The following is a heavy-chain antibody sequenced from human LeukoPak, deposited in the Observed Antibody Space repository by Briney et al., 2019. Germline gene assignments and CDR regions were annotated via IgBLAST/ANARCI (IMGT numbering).Heavy chain of an antibody. Sequence: GASVRVSCKASGGTFSSYAISWVRQAPGQGLEWMGGIIPIFGTANYAQKFQGRVTITTDESTSTAYMELSSLRSEDTAVYYCAREGKTYYYGSGSYKGSQGAHWFDPWSQGTLVTVSS. CDR2: IIPIFGTA. CDR1: GGTFSSYA. V-gene: IGHV1-69*05. J-gene: IGHJ5*02. CDR3: AREGKTYYYGSGSYKGSQGAHWFDP. D-gene: IGHD3-10*01.